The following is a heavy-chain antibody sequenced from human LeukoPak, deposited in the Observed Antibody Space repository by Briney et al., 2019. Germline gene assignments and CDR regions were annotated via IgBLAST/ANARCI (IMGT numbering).Heavy chain of an antibody. Sequence: HGESLKISCMASGYSFTTYWIGWVRQMPGKGLEWMGIIYPGDSDTRYSPSFQGQVTISADKSIGTAYLQWSSLKASDTAMYYCARRHVDTSISPLFDYWGQGTLVTVSS. CDR2: IYPGDSDT. CDR1: GYSFTTYW. D-gene: IGHD5-18*01. J-gene: IGHJ4*02. V-gene: IGHV5-51*01. CDR3: ARRHVDTSISPLFDY.